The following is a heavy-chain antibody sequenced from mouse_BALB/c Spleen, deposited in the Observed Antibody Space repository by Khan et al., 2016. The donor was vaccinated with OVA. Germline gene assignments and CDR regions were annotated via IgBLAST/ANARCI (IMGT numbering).Heavy chain of an antibody. V-gene: IGHV2-6-1*01. CDR1: GFSLTNYG. CDR2: IWSDGST. D-gene: IGHD2-10*01. J-gene: IGHJ4*01. CDR3: ARQPYYHYNIMDY. Sequence: QVQLKQSGPGLVAPSQSLSITCTISGFSLTNYGVHWVRQPPGKGLEWLVVIWSDGSTTYNYALKSRLTISKDNSESQVFLKMNILQTDDTAMYFCARQPYYHYNIMDYWGQGNSVTVSS.